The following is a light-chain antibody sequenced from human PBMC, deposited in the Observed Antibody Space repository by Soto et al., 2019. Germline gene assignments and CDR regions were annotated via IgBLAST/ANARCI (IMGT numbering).Light chain of an antibody. Sequence: QSVLTQPPSASGTPGQSVTIPCTGTSSDVGDYNYVSWYQQHPGKAPKLMIYEGSKRPSGVSNRFSGSKSGNTASLTISGLQAEDEADYYCCSYAGSSTPVVFGGGTKLTVL. CDR3: CSYAGSSTPVV. CDR1: SSDVGDYNY. CDR2: EGS. J-gene: IGLJ2*01. V-gene: IGLV2-23*01.